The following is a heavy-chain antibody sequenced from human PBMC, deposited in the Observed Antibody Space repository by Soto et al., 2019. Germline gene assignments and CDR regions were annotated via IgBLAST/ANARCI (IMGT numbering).Heavy chain of an antibody. Sequence: SVKVSCKASGGTFSSYAISWVRQAPGQGPEWMGGIIPIFGTANYAQKFQGRVTITADESTSTAYMELSSLRSEDTAVYYCARNTVYDFWSGYYSPRTNYYYGMDVWGQGTTVTVSS. V-gene: IGHV1-69*13. CDR2: IIPIFGTA. CDR3: ARNTVYDFWSGYYSPRTNYYYGMDV. D-gene: IGHD3-3*01. CDR1: GGTFSSYA. J-gene: IGHJ6*02.